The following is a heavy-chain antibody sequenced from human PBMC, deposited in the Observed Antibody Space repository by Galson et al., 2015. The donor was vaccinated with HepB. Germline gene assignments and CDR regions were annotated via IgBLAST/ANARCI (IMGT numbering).Heavy chain of an antibody. J-gene: IGHJ5*02. CDR3: ARDFRSRVAVAGTTWFDP. Sequence: SLRLYCAASGFTFSSYSMNWVRQAPGKGLEWVSSISSSSSYIYYADSVKGRFTISRDNAKNSLYLQMNSLRAEDTAVYYCARDFRSRVAVAGTTWFDPWGQGTLVTVSS. D-gene: IGHD6-19*01. V-gene: IGHV3-21*01. CDR1: GFTFSSYS. CDR2: ISSSSSYI.